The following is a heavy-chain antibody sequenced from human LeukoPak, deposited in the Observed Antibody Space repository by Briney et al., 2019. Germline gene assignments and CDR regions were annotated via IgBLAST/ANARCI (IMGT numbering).Heavy chain of an antibody. J-gene: IGHJ6*02. Sequence: AGGSLRLSCAASGFTFSKYAMSWVRQAPGKGLEWVSTINDRGTGTYYADSVKGRFTMSRDNSKDTLYLQVNNLRAEDTAVYYCAKARAYCSGGDCPGGYYYGMDVWGQGTTVTVSS. CDR3: AKARAYCSGGDCPGGYYYGMDV. D-gene: IGHD2-15*01. CDR1: GFTFSKYA. CDR2: INDRGTGT. V-gene: IGHV3-23*01.